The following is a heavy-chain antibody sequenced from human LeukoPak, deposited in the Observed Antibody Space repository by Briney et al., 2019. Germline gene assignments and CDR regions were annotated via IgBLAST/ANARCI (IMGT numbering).Heavy chain of an antibody. Sequence: ASVKVSCKASGYTFTSYYMHWVRQAPGQGLEWMGIINPSGGSTSYAQKFQVRVTMARDMSTSTVYMELSSLRSEDTAVYYCASQKYCSSTSCYRIRGYYYYYMDVWGKGTTVTVSS. V-gene: IGHV1-46*01. CDR2: INPSGGST. D-gene: IGHD2-2*01. CDR3: ASQKYCSSTSCYRIRGYYYYYMDV. CDR1: GYTFTSYY. J-gene: IGHJ6*03.